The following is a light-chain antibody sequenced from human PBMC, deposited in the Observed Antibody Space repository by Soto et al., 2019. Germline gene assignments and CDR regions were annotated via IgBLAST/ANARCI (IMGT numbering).Light chain of an antibody. J-gene: IGKJ4*01. V-gene: IGKV3-11*01. CDR3: QKRSNWPST. Sequence: EIVLTQSPATLSLSPGNRATLSCRASESVSRYLAWYQQKPGQAPRLLIYDASNRATGIPARFSGSGSGTDFTRTITGLEPEDFAVYYCQKRSNWPSTFGGGTTVEIK. CDR2: DAS. CDR1: ESVSRY.